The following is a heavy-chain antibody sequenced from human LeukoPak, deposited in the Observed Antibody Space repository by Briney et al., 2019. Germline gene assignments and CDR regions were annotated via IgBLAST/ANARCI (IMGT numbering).Heavy chain of an antibody. Sequence: SETLSLTCSVSGDSMSSYYWSWIRQPPGKGLEWIGYIYHSGSTYYNPSLKSRVTISVDRSKNQFSLKLSSVTAADTAVYYCARAEISYYDFWSGYYYPWGQGTLVTVSS. CDR2: IYHSGST. D-gene: IGHD3-3*01. J-gene: IGHJ5*02. CDR1: GDSMSSYY. V-gene: IGHV4-30-2*01. CDR3: ARAEISYYDFWSGYYYP.